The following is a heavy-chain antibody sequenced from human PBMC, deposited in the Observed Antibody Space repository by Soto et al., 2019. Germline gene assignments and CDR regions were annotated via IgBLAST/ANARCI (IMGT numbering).Heavy chain of an antibody. CDR3: ARVGGFGATTIDY. D-gene: IGHD3-10*01. J-gene: IGHJ4*02. CDR1: GGSISSGDYY. V-gene: IGHV4-30-4*01. CDR2: IYYSGST. Sequence: QVQMQEPGPGLVKPSQTLSLTCTVSGGSISSGDYYWSWIRQPPGKGLEWIGYIYYSGSTYYNPSLKSRVTISVDTSKNQFSLKLSSVTAADTAVYYCARVGGFGATTIDYWGQGTLVTVSS.